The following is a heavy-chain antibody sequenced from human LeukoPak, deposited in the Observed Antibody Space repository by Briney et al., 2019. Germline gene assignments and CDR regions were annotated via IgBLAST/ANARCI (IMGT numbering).Heavy chain of an antibody. CDR1: GGSINSYN. Sequence: KPSETLSLTCTVSGGSINSYNWNWIRQPPGKDLEWIGYISYNGSPDYNPSFKSRVTMSVDTSQGQFSLRLSSVTAADTAVYYCARFRGTSSWHQEVFDYWGQGAPVTVSS. CDR2: ISYNGSP. J-gene: IGHJ4*02. CDR3: ARFRGTSSWHQEVFDY. V-gene: IGHV4-59*08. D-gene: IGHD2-15*01.